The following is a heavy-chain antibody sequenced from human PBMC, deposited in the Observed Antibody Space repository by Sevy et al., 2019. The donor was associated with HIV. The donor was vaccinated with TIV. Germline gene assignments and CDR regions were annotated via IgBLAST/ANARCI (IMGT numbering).Heavy chain of an antibody. D-gene: IGHD2-15*01. V-gene: IGHV1-18*04. J-gene: IGHJ4*02. CDR2: ISAYNGDT. CDR3: ARCSGGSCDSELDFDY. CDR1: GYTFTHFG. Sequence: ASVKVSCKASGYTFTHFGINWVRQAPGQGLEWMGWISAYNGDTNYAQKLQGRVTMTTDTSTRTAYMGLRSLGSDDTAVYYSARCSGGSCDSELDFDYWGQGTLVTVSS.